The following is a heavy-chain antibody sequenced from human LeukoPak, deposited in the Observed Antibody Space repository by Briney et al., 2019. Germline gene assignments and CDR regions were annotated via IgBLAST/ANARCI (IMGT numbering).Heavy chain of an antibody. CDR1: GGSISSYY. J-gene: IGHJ6*02. D-gene: IGHD5-12*01. V-gene: IGHV4-59*08. Sequence: PSETLSLTCTASGGSISSYYWSWIRQPPGKGLEWIGYIYYSGSTNYNPSLKSRVTISVDTSKNQFSVKLSSVTAADTAVYYCARGGGYEYYYYYGMHVWGQGTTVTVSS. CDR2: IYYSGST. CDR3: ARGGGYEYYYYYGMHV.